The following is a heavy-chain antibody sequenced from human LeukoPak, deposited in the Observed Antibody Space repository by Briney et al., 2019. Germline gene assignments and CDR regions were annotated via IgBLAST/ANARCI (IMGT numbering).Heavy chain of an antibody. V-gene: IGHV3-23*01. D-gene: IGHD1-26*01. CDR2: ISGSGGST. CDR1: GFTFSSYA. Sequence: GSLRLSCAASGFTFSSYAMSWVRQAPGKGLEWVSAISGSGGSTYYADSVKGRFTISRDNSKNTLYLQMNSLRAEDTAVYYCAKDDGFEWELAHFDYWGQGTLVTVSS. J-gene: IGHJ4*02. CDR3: AKDDGFEWELAHFDY.